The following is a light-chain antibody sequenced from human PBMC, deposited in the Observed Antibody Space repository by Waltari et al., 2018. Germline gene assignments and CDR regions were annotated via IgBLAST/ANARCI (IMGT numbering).Light chain of an antibody. Sequence: DIEMTQSPSTLSASIGDRVTITCRASQSVETWLAWYQQKPGKAPELLIYEASNLESGVPSRFSGSGFGTQFTLTISSLQPDDLATYYCQHYLDYFGTFGQGTKVEVK. CDR1: QSVETW. J-gene: IGKJ1*01. CDR2: EAS. CDR3: QHYLDYFGT. V-gene: IGKV1-5*03.